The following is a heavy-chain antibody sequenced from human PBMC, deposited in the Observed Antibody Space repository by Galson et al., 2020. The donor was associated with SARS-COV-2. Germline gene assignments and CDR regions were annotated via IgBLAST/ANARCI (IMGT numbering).Heavy chain of an antibody. J-gene: IGHJ6*02. Sequence: GESLKISCAASGFTFSSYEMNWVRQAPGKWLEWVSYISSSGSTIYYADSVKGRFTISRDNAKNSLYLQMNSLRAEDTAVYYCAREEGYYDSSGPYYYYGMDVWGQGTTVTVSS. D-gene: IGHD3-22*01. CDR3: AREEGYYDSSGPYYYYGMDV. V-gene: IGHV3-48*03. CDR2: ISSSGSTI. CDR1: GFTFSSYE.